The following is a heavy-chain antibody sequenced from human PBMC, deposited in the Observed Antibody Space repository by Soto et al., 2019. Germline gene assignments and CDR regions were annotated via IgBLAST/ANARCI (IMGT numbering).Heavy chain of an antibody. CDR2: IKSDGTTT. CDR1: GFAFTTYW. CDR3: ASLFASTDTPRPFDH. V-gene: IGHV3-74*01. Sequence: PGGSLSLSCEASGFAFTTYWMHWVRQAPGKGLVWVSGIKSDGTTTTYADSVKGRFTISRDNAKNTLYLQMSSLSAEDTAVYYCASLFASTDTPRPFDHWGQGTQVTVYS. D-gene: IGHD2-2*01. J-gene: IGHJ4*02.